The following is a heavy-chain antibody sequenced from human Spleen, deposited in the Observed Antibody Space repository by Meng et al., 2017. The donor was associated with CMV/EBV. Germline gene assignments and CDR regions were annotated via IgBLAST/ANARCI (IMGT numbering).Heavy chain of an antibody. V-gene: IGHV4-34*01. CDR1: GGSFSGYY. D-gene: IGHD2-2*01. CDR2: VNPGGTT. Sequence: SETLSLTCAVYGGSFSGYYWSWIRQPPGKGLEWIGEVNPGGTTNYNPSLKGRGTMSIDTSNNQFSLNLSPLTAAETAVYYCARSRYGGSTFDHWGQGALVTVSS. CDR3: ARSRYGGSTFDH. J-gene: IGHJ4*02.